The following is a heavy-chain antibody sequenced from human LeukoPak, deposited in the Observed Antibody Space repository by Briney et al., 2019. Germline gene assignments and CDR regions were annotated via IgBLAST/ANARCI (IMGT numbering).Heavy chain of an antibody. CDR3: ARDPRWDSSGYFDY. V-gene: IGHV3-33*01. J-gene: IGHJ4*02. CDR2: IWYDGSNK. Sequence: GGSLRLSCAASGFTFSSYGMHGVPHAPGKGLECVAVIWYDGSNKYYADSVKGRFTISRDNSKNTLYLQMNSLRAEDTAVYYCARDPRWDSSGYFDYWGQGTLVTVSS. D-gene: IGHD3-22*01. CDR1: GFTFSSYG.